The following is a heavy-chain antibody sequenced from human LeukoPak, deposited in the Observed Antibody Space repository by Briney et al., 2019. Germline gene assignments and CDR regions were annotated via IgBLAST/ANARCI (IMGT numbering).Heavy chain of an antibody. CDR3: ARDGVIVVVPAAIPEISYPRD. D-gene: IGHD2-2*02. J-gene: IGHJ4*02. CDR1: GGSISSYY. V-gene: IGHV4-4*07. Sequence: SETLSLTCTVSGGSISSYYWSWIRQPAGKGLEWIGRIYTSGSTNYNPSLKSRVTMSVDTSKNQFSLKLSSVTAADTAVYYCARDGVIVVVPAAIPEISYPRDWGQGTLVTVSS. CDR2: IYTSGST.